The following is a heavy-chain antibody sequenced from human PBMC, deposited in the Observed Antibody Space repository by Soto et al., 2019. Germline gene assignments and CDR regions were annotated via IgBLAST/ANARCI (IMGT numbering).Heavy chain of an antibody. CDR3: ERRPAFYGMDV. CDR1: GYRFTSYW. V-gene: IGHV5-51*01. Sequence: XAALKISGKGSGYRFTSYWIGWVRQMPGKGLEWMGIIYPGDSDTRYSPSFQGQVTISADKSISTAYLQWSSLKASDTAMYYCERRPAFYGMDVWGQGTTVTGSS. J-gene: IGHJ6*02. CDR2: IYPGDSDT.